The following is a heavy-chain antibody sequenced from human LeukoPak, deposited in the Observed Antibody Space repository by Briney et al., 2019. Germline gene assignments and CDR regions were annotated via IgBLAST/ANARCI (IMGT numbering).Heavy chain of an antibody. V-gene: IGHV4-59*08. CDR3: ARHDRGYYDSSGYYRPGVDFDY. D-gene: IGHD3-22*01. Sequence: NPSETLSLTCTVSGGSISSYYWSWIRQPPGKGVEWIGHIHYSGSTNYNHYLKSRVTISVDTSKNQFSLKLSSVTAADTAVYYCARHDRGYYDSSGYYRPGVDFDYWGQGTLVTVSS. CDR1: GGSISSYY. J-gene: IGHJ4*02. CDR2: IHYSGST.